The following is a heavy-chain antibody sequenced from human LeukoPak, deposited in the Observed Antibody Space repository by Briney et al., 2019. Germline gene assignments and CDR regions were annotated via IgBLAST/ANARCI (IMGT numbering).Heavy chain of an antibody. CDR2: IYYSGST. Sequence: PSETLSLTCTVFGGSISSSSYYWSWIRQPPGKGLEWVGSIYYSGSTYYNPSLKSRVTISVDTSKNQFSLKLSSVTAADTAVYYCASQYGDYTSYFDYWGQGTLVTVSS. CDR1: GGSISSSSYY. V-gene: IGHV4-39*01. J-gene: IGHJ4*02. CDR3: ASQYGDYTSYFDY. D-gene: IGHD4-17*01.